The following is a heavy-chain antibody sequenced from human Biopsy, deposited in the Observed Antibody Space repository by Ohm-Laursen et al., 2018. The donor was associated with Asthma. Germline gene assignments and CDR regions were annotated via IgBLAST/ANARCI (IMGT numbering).Heavy chain of an antibody. D-gene: IGHD3-3*02. CDR3: ARTFHFWSPYHAEHYQL. CDR1: GFAFNNSS. CDR2: ISSSSTYI. J-gene: IGHJ1*01. Sequence: SLRLSCAASGFAFNNSSMTWARQAPGKGLEWVSSISSSSTYIYYADSLKGRFTISRDNAKNSLYLQMNSLRAEDTAVYYCARTFHFWSPYHAEHYQLWGQGTLVTVPS. V-gene: IGHV3-21*06.